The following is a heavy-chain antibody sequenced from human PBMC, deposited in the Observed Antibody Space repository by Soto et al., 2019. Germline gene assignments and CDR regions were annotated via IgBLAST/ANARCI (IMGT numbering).Heavy chain of an antibody. Sequence: SETLSLSCTVSGGSISSYYWSWIRQPPGKGLEWFGYIYYSGSTNYNPSLKSRVTISVDTSKNQFSLKLSSVTAADTAVYYCARGGDSFDYWGQGTLVTVSS. CDR3: ARGGDSFDY. D-gene: IGHD2-21*02. CDR2: IYYSGST. CDR1: GGSISSYY. J-gene: IGHJ4*02. V-gene: IGHV4-59*01.